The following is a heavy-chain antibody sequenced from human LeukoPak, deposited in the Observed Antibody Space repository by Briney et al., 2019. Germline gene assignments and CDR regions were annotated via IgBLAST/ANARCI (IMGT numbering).Heavy chain of an antibody. J-gene: IGHJ4*02. CDR1: GGSFSGYY. CDR3: ARGYNYDSSGYYIFDY. Sequence: SETLSLTCAVYGGSFSGYYWSWIRQPPGKGLEWIGEINHSGSTNYNPSLKSRVTISVDTSKNQFSLKLSSVTAADTAAYYCARGYNYDSSGYYIFDYWGQGTLVTVSS. CDR2: INHSGST. D-gene: IGHD3-22*01. V-gene: IGHV4-34*01.